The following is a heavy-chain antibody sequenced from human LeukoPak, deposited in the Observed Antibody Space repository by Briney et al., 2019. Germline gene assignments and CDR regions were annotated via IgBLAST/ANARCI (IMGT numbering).Heavy chain of an antibody. V-gene: IGHV3-66*02. CDR3: ARGLHIGYSYGYAWFDP. Sequence: GGSLRLSCAASGFTVSSNYMSWVRQAPGKGLEWVSVIYSGGSTYYADSVKGRFTISRDNSKNTLYLQMNSLRAEDAAVYYCARGLHIGYSYGYAWFDPWGQGTLVTVSS. D-gene: IGHD5-18*01. J-gene: IGHJ5*02. CDR1: GFTVSSNY. CDR2: IYSGGST.